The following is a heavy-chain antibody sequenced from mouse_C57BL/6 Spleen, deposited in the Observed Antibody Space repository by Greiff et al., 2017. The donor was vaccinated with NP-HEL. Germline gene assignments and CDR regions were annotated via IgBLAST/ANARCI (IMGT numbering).Heavy chain of an antibody. Sequence: VKLQQPGAELVKPGASVKMSCKASGYTFTSYWITWVKQRPGQGLEWIGDIYPGSGSTNYNEKFKSKATLTVDTSSSTAYMQLSSLTSEDSAVYYCARRGIYYGVYYAMDYWGQGTSVTVSS. CDR2: IYPGSGST. D-gene: IGHD2-13*01. CDR3: ARRGIYYGVYYAMDY. J-gene: IGHJ4*01. V-gene: IGHV1-55*01. CDR1: GYTFTSYW.